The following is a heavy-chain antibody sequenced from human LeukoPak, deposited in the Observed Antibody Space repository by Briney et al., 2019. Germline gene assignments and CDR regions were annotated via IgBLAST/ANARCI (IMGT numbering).Heavy chain of an antibody. V-gene: IGHV3-7*01. CDR1: GFTFSSYW. CDR2: IKQDGSEK. Sequence: GGSLRLSCAASGFTFSSYWMSWVRQAPGKGLEWVANIKQDGSEKYYVDSVKGRFTISRDNAKNLLYLQMNSLRAEDTAVYYCARADRRIVGATRHDAFDIWGQGTMVTVSS. J-gene: IGHJ3*02. CDR3: ARADRRIVGATRHDAFDI. D-gene: IGHD1-26*01.